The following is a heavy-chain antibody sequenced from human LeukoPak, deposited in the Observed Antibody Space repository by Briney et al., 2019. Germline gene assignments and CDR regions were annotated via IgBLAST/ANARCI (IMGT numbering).Heavy chain of an antibody. V-gene: IGHV1-18*01. CDR2: ISAYNGNT. J-gene: IGHJ4*02. Sequence: ASVKVSCKASGYIFVSYGISWVRQAPGQGLEWMGWISAYNGNTIYAQKLQGRVTMTTNTSTSTAYMEVRSLRSDDTAVYYCARGNWNDAQGFDYWGQGTLVTVSS. CDR1: GYIFVSYG. D-gene: IGHD1-1*01. CDR3: ARGNWNDAQGFDY.